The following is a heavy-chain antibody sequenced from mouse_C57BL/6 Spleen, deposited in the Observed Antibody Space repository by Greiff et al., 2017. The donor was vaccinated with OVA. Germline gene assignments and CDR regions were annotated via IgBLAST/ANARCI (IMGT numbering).Heavy chain of an antibody. D-gene: IGHD1-1*01. CDR3: ARGYYGSSYWYFDV. V-gene: IGHV1-47*01. CDR2: FHPYNDDT. Sequence: QVQLKESGAELVKPGASVKMSCKASGYTFTTYPIEWMKQNHGKSLEWIGNFHPYNDDTKYNEKFKGKATLTVEKSSSTVYLELSRLTSDDSAVYYGARGYYGSSYWYFDVWGTGTTVTVSS. J-gene: IGHJ1*03. CDR1: GYTFTTYP.